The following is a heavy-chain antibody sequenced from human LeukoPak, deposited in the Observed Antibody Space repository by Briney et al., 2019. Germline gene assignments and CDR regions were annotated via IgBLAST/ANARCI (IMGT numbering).Heavy chain of an antibody. D-gene: IGHD3-10*01. J-gene: IGHJ4*02. CDR3: ANTNEGGSGSYSFDY. V-gene: IGHV3-23*01. CDR2: ISGSGGST. Sequence: PGGSLRLSCAASGFTFSSYAMSWVRQAPGKGLEWVSAISGSGGSTYYADSVKGRFTISRDNSKNTLYLQMNSLRAEDTAVYYCANTNEGGSGSYSFDYWGQGTLVTVSS. CDR1: GFTFSSYA.